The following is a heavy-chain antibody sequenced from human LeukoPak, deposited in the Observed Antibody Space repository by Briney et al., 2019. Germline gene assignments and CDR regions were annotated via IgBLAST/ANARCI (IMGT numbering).Heavy chain of an antibody. V-gene: IGHV3-23*01. CDR2: ISGSGGST. CDR1: GFTFSSYA. CDR3: AKDGYGDYAVNWFDP. Sequence: GGSLRLSCAASGFTFSSYAMSWVRQAPEKGLEWVSAISGSGGSTYYADSVKGRFTISRDNSKNTLYLQMNSLRAEDTAVYYCAKDGYGDYAVNWFDPWGQGTLVTVSS. D-gene: IGHD4-17*01. J-gene: IGHJ5*02.